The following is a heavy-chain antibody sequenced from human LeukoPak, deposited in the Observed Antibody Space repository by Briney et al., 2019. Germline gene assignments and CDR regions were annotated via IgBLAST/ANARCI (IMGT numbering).Heavy chain of an antibody. CDR2: ISAYNGNT. CDR3: ARVVYHDFWSGYLDY. D-gene: IGHD3-3*01. Sequence: ASVKVSCKASGYTFTSYGISWVRQAPGQGLEWMGWISAYNGNTNYAQKLQGRVTMITDTSTSTAYMELRSLRSDDTAVYYCARVVYHDFWSGYLDYWGQGTLVTVSS. J-gene: IGHJ4*02. CDR1: GYTFTSYG. V-gene: IGHV1-18*01.